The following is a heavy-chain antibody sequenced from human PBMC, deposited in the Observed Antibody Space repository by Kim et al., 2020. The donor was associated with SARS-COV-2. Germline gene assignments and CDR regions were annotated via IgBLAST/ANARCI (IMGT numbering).Heavy chain of an antibody. V-gene: IGHV3-11*05. CDR2: ISSSSSYT. Sequence: GGSLRLSCAASGFTFSDYYMRWIRQAPGKGLEWVSYISSSSSYTNYADSVKGRFTISRDNAKNSLYLQMNSVRAEDTAVYSCARVSYDYVWGSYRDYYYYYGMDVWGQGTTVTVSS. CDR1: GFTFSDYY. J-gene: IGHJ6*02. CDR3: ARVSYDYVWGSYRDYYYYYGMDV. D-gene: IGHD3-16*02.